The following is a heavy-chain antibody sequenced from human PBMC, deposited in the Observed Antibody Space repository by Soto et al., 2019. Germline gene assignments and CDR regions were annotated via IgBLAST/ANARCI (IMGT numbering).Heavy chain of an antibody. CDR2: INHSGST. J-gene: IGHJ4*02. Sequence: QVQLQQWGAGLLKPSETLSLTCAVYGGSFSAYYWSWIRQPPGKGLEWFGEINHSGSTNDNPSLTSRVTISVDTSKNQFSLHLSSVNAADTAVYYCARGGLRECGSTSCPTLDYWGQGTLVTVSS. V-gene: IGHV4-34*01. D-gene: IGHD2-2*01. CDR1: GGSFSAYY. CDR3: ARGGLRECGSTSCPTLDY.